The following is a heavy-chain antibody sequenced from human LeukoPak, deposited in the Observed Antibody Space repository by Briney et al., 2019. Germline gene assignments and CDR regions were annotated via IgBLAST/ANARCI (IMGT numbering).Heavy chain of an antibody. CDR2: INHSGST. D-gene: IGHD3-22*01. Sequence: SETLSLTCAVYGGSFSGYYWSWIRQPPGKGLGWIGEINHSGSTNYNPSLKSRVTISVDTSKNQFSLKLSSVTAADTAVYYCATTYYYDSSGYPPTRYFDYWGQGTLATVTS. CDR1: GGSFSGYY. J-gene: IGHJ4*02. V-gene: IGHV4-34*01. CDR3: ATTYYYDSSGYPPTRYFDY.